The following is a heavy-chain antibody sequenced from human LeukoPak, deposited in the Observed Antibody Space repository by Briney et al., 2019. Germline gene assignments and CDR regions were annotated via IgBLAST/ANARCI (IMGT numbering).Heavy chain of an antibody. Sequence: PGGSLRLSCAASGFTFSSYSMNWVRQAPGKGLEWVSYISTSSSTIYNADSVKGRFTISRDNAKNSLYLQMNSLRAEDTAVYYCARVGGDPPYYYYYMDVWGKGTTVTVSS. D-gene: IGHD1-26*01. CDR1: GFTFSSYS. V-gene: IGHV3-48*01. J-gene: IGHJ6*03. CDR2: ISTSSSTI. CDR3: ARVGGDPPYYYYYMDV.